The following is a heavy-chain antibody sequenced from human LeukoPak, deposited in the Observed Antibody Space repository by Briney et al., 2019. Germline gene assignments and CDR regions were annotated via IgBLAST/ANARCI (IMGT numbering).Heavy chain of an antibody. CDR3: ARGVEAILTYGTIDY. CDR2: ISYDGSNK. D-gene: IGHD3-3*01. Sequence: GGSLRLSCAASGFTFSSYAMYWVRQAPGKGLEWVAVISYDGSNKSYADSVKGRFTISRDNSKNTLYLQMNSLRAEDTAVYYCARGVEAILTYGTIDYWGQGTLVTVSS. V-gene: IGHV3-30*04. J-gene: IGHJ4*02. CDR1: GFTFSSYA.